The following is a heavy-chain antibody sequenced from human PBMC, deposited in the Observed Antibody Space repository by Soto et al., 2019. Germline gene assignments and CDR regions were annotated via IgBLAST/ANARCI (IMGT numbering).Heavy chain of an antibody. V-gene: IGHV1-69*12. CDR2: IIPIFGTA. Sequence: QVQLVQSGAEVKKPGSSVKVSCKASGGTFSSYAIRWVRQAPGQGLEWMGGIIPIFGTANYAQKFQGRVTFTADESMTTAYMELTSLRSEDTAVYYCARVEYSYGYYYGMDVWGQGTTVTVSS. J-gene: IGHJ6*02. CDR1: GGTFSSYA. D-gene: IGHD5-18*01. CDR3: ARVEYSYGYYYGMDV.